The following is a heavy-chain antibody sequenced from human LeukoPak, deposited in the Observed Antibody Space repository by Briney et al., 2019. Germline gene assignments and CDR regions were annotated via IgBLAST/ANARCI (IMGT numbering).Heavy chain of an antibody. D-gene: IGHD3-16*01. CDR3: ARGSGFWVRPHFVD. CDR1: GGSFSGYH. Sequence: PSETLSLTCGEDGGSFSGYHWSWIRQPPGKGLEWIGEINHAGSTNYNPSLKSRVNISGDTSKNQLSLKLSSVTAADTAVYYCARGSGFWVRPHFVDWGQGTLVTVSS. CDR2: INHAGST. V-gene: IGHV4-34*01. J-gene: IGHJ4*02.